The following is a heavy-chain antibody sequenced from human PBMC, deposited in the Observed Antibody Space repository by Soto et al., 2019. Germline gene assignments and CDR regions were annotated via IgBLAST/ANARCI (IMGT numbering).Heavy chain of an antibody. CDR2: ISPRNGNT. D-gene: IGHD2-15*01. Sequence: ASVKVSCKAFGYSFSSYAMHWVRQAPGQGLEWMGWISPRNGNTKYSQKFQGRVTITRDTSASTAYMELSSLGSEDTAVYYCESAFRACCSYGSCSYTFGYWGQGTLVTVSS. J-gene: IGHJ4*02. CDR1: GYSFSSYA. CDR3: ESAFRACCSYGSCSYTFGY. V-gene: IGHV1-3*01.